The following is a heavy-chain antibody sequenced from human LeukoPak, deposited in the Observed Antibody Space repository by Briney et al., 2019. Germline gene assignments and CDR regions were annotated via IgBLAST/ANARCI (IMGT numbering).Heavy chain of an antibody. J-gene: IGHJ4*02. CDR2: IKQDGSEK. V-gene: IGHV3-7*01. D-gene: IGHD3-10*01. CDR3: ARFTMVRGVIIDY. Sequence: GGSLRLSCAASGFTFGSYWMSWVRQAPGKGLEWVANIKQDGSEKYYVDSVKGRFTISRDNAKNSLYLQMNSLRAEDTAVYYCARFTMVRGVIIDYWGQGTLVTVSS. CDR1: GFTFGSYW.